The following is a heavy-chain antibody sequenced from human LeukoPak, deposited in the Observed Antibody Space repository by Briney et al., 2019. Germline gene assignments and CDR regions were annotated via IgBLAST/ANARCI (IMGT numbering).Heavy chain of an antibody. V-gene: IGHV3-21*01. J-gene: IGHJ5*02. D-gene: IGHD2-2*01. CDR3: AREPRYCSSTSCGNNWFDP. Sequence: GGSLRLSCAASGFTFSRYWMSWVRQAPGKGLEWVSSISSSSSYIYYADSVKGRFTISRDNAKNSLYLQMNSLRAEDTAVYYCAREPRYCSSTSCGNNWFDPWGQGTLVTVSS. CDR1: GFTFSRYW. CDR2: ISSSSSYI.